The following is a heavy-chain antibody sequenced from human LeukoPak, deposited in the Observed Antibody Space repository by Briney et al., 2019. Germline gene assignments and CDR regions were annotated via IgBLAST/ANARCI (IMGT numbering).Heavy chain of an antibody. D-gene: IGHD3-3*01. CDR1: GGTFSSYA. J-gene: IGHJ6*02. Sequence: SVKVSCKASGGTFSSYAISWVRQAPGQGLEWMGGIIPIFGTANYAQKFQGRVTITADESTSTAYMELSSLRSEDTAVYYCARVTYYDFWSGYYPSLYYYYGMDVWGQGTTVTVSS. V-gene: IGHV1-69*13. CDR3: ARVTYYDFWSGYYPSLYYYYGMDV. CDR2: IIPIFGTA.